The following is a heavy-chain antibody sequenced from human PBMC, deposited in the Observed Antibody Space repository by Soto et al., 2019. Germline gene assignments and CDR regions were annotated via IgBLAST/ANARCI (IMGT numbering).Heavy chain of an antibody. CDR1: GYTFTSYA. CDR2: INAGNGNT. D-gene: IGHD6-13*01. Sequence: QVQLVQSGAEVKKPGASVKVSCKASGYTFTSYAMHWVRQAPGQRLEWMGWINAGNGNTKYSQKFQGRVTITRDTSASTAYMELSSLRSEDTAVYYCAREGIAAAGTFFYYWGQGTLVTVSS. J-gene: IGHJ4*02. V-gene: IGHV1-3*01. CDR3: AREGIAAAGTFFYY.